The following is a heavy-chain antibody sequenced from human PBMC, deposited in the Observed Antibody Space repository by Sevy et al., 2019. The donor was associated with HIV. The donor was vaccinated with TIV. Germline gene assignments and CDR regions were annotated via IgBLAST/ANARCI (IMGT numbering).Heavy chain of an antibody. CDR3: ARPYCSGDDCYSELDY. D-gene: IGHD2-15*01. J-gene: IGHJ4*02. Sequence: GGSLRLSCAASGFAFSSYTMNWVRQAPGKGLEWVSSISSGSGTIHYVDSVKDRFTISRDNAKNSLFLQMNSLRDEDTAIYYCARPYCSGDDCYSELDYWGQGILVTVSS. V-gene: IGHV3-48*02. CDR2: ISSGSGTI. CDR1: GFAFSSYT.